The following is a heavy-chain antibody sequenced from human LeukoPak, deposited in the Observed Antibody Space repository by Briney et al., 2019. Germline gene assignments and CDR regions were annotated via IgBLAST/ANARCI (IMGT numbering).Heavy chain of an antibody. CDR3: AKDRGTSTVVTTDY. D-gene: IGHD4-23*01. CDR2: IRYDGSNK. V-gene: IGHV3-30*02. Sequence: GGSLRLSCAASGFTFSSYGMHWVRQAPGKGLEWVAFIRYDGSNKYYADSVKGRFTISRDNSKNTLYLQMDSLRAEDTAVYYCAKDRGTSTVVTTDYWGQGTLVTVSS. J-gene: IGHJ4*02. CDR1: GFTFSSYG.